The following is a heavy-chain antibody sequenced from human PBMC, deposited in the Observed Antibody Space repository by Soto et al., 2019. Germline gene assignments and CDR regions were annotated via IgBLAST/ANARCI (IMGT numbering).Heavy chain of an antibody. D-gene: IGHD2-21*01. CDR1: GGSVSSESYY. J-gene: IGHJ5*02. CDR3: SRERGDSHLIDP. CDR2: VENSGST. Sequence: SETLSLTCSVSGGSVSSESYYWSWIRQTPGKGLEWIGNVENSGSTKYNPSLKSRVTISVDTSKNQFSLKLSSVTGADTAVYYSSRERGDSHLIDPWGQGTLVTVSA. V-gene: IGHV4-61*01.